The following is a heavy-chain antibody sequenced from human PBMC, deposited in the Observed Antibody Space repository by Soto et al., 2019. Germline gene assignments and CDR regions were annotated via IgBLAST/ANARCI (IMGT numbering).Heavy chain of an antibody. CDR2: INPSGGST. V-gene: IGHV1-46*01. CDR1: GYTFTTYY. CDR3: AREFEVVVAATSQSFDY. J-gene: IGHJ4*02. Sequence: GASVKVSCKASGYTFTTYYMHWVRQSPGQGLEWMGIINPSGGSTSYAQKFQGRVTMTRDTSTSTVYMVLTSPRSEDTAGFYCAREFEVVVAATSQSFDYWGQGTLVTVSS. D-gene: IGHD2-15*01.